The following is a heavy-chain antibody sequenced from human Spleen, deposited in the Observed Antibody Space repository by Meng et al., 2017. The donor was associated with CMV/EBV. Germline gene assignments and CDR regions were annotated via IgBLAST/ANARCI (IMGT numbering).Heavy chain of an antibody. CDR1: GFTFSSYA. Sequence: GESLKISCAASGFTFSSYAIHWVRQAPGKGLEWVAVISYDGSNKYYADSVKGRFTISRDNSKNTLYLQMNSLRAEDTAVYYCARIMGQLGRDNYYYYDIDVWGQGTTVTVSS. CDR2: ISYDGSNK. CDR3: ARIMGQLGRDNYYYYDIDV. D-gene: IGHD1-1*01. J-gene: IGHJ6*02. V-gene: IGHV3-30-3*01.